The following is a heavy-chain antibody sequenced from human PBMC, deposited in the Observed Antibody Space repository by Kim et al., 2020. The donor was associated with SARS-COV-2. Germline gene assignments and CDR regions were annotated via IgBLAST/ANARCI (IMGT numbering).Heavy chain of an antibody. J-gene: IGHJ4*01. CDR1: GFTFSSYA. V-gene: IGHV3-30*04. CDR3: AKPKYYYGSGSYPADY. Sequence: GGSLRLSCAASGFTFSSYAMHWVRQAPGKGLEWVAVISYDGSNKYYADSVKGRFTISRDNSKNTLYLQMNSLRAEDTAVYYCAKPKYYYGSGSYPADYWG. CDR2: ISYDGSNK. D-gene: IGHD3-10*01.